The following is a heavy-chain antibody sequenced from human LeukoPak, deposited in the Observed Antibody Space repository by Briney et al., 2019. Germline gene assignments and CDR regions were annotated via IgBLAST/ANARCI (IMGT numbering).Heavy chain of an antibody. V-gene: IGHV4-59*08. Sequence: SETLSLTCTVSGGSISSYYWSWIRQPPGKGLEWIGYIYCSGSTNYNPSLKSRVTISVDTSKNQFSLKLSSVTAADTAVYYCARRYASSSPSFDYWGQGTLVTVSS. J-gene: IGHJ4*02. CDR2: IYCSGST. D-gene: IGHD6-13*01. CDR3: ARRYASSSPSFDY. CDR1: GGSISSYY.